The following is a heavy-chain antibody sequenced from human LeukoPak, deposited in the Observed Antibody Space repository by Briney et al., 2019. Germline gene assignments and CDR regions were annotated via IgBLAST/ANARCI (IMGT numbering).Heavy chain of an antibody. CDR2: ISGSTAGT. Sequence: PGGSLRLSCAASGFTFSSYAMNWVRQAPGKGLEWVSAISGSTAGTRYADSVRGRFTISRDNSKNTLYLQMNSLRAEDTAVYYCAKGRWLQNYFDYRGQGTLVTVSS. J-gene: IGHJ4*02. D-gene: IGHD5-24*01. CDR1: GFTFSSYA. CDR3: AKGRWLQNYFDY. V-gene: IGHV3-23*01.